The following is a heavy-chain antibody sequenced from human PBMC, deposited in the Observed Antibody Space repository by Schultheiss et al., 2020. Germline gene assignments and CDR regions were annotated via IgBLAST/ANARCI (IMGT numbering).Heavy chain of an antibody. V-gene: IGHV3-21*01. CDR2: IGKATSYI. Sequence: GGSLRLSCAASGFTFSSYAMHWVRQAPGKGLEWVSSIGKATSYIYYADSVKGRFTISRDDAKNSLNLQMNSLRADDTAVYYCAKDLSSSDPWFDYWGQGTLVTVSS. CDR3: AKDLSSSDPWFDY. CDR1: GFTFSSYA. J-gene: IGHJ4*02. D-gene: IGHD6-6*01.